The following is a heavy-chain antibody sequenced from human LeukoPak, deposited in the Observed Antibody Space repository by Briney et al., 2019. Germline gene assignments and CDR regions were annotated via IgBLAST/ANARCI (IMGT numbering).Heavy chain of an antibody. D-gene: IGHD2-15*01. J-gene: IGHJ4*02. CDR2: VSDSGTSA. V-gene: IGHV3-23*01. CDR1: GFTFRNYG. CDR3: APDLRGAAWSLDY. Sequence: GGSLRPSCAVSGFTFRNYGMSWVRQAPGKGLEWVSVVSDSGTSAYYADSVNGRFTISRDNSKNTLYLQTNSLRAEDTAIYYCAPDLRGAAWSLDYWGQGTLVTVSS.